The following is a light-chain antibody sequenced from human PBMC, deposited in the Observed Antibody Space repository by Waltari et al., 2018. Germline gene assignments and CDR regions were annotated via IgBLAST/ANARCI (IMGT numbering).Light chain of an antibody. CDR1: QDISNF. CDR3: QQLKDSPPT. Sequence: DIHMTQSPSFLSASVGDRVTITCRASQDISNFLAWYQQKPGQAPQLLIYASSTLQSGVPSRFGGSGSGTEFTLTISSLQPEDFATYYCQQLKDSPPTFGGGTKVEIK. J-gene: IGKJ4*01. CDR2: ASS. V-gene: IGKV1-9*01.